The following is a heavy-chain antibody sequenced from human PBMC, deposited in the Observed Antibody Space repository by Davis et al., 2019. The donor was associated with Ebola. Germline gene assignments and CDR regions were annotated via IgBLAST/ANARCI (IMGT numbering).Heavy chain of an antibody. CDR2: INHSGST. V-gene: IGHV4-34*01. CDR1: GGSFSGYY. Sequence: PSETLSLTCAVYGGSFSGYYWSWIRQPPGKGLEWIGEINHSGSTNYNPSLKSRVTISVDTSKNQFSLKLSSVTAADTAVYYCARAKGPAATTIYYYYYMDVWGKGTTVTVSS. CDR3: ARAKGPAATTIYYYYYMDV. D-gene: IGHD2-2*01. J-gene: IGHJ6*03.